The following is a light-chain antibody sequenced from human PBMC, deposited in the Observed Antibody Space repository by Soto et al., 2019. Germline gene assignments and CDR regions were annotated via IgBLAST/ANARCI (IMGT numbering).Light chain of an antibody. V-gene: IGKV3D-20*02. CDR3: QQRSNWPSIT. CDR2: GAS. Sequence: EIVLTQSPGTLSLSPGERATLSCRASQSVSSSDLAWYQQKPGQAPRLLIYGASSRATGIPDRFSGSGSGTDFTLTISGLEPEDSAVYYCQQRSNWPSITFGQGTRLEIK. CDR1: QSVSSSD. J-gene: IGKJ5*01.